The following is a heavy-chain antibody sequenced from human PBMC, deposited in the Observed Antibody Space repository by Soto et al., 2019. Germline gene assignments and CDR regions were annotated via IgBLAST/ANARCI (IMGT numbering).Heavy chain of an antibody. CDR3: ARVHSGYCSSTSCPDYYYMDV. CDR1: GGSFSGYY. D-gene: IGHD2-2*01. V-gene: IGHV4-34*01. CDR2: INHSGST. Sequence: SETLSLTCAVYGGSFSGYYWSWIRQPPGKGLGWIGEINHSGSTNYNPSLKSRVTISVDTSKNQFSLKLSSVTAADTAVYYCARVHSGYCSSTSCPDYYYMDVWGKGTTVTVSS. J-gene: IGHJ6*03.